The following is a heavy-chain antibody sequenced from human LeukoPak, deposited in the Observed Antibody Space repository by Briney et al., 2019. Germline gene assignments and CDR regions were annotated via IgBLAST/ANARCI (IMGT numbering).Heavy chain of an antibody. CDR3: ARSDYGSVSHIDY. D-gene: IGHD3-10*01. V-gene: IGHV4-59*01. Sequence: SETLSLSCTVSGGSTSSYYWSWIRQPPGKGLEWIGYIYYSGSTNYNPSLKSRVTISVDTSKNQFSLKLSSVTAADTAVYYCARSDYGSVSHIDYWGEGTLVTVSS. J-gene: IGHJ4*02. CDR2: IYYSGST. CDR1: GGSTSSYY.